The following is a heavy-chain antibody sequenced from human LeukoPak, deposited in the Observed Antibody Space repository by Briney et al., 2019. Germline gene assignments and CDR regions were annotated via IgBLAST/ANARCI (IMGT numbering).Heavy chain of an antibody. Sequence: PGGSLRLSCAVSGFTFSSYCMTWVRQAPGKGLEWVANIKQGGSGTYYVDSVKGRFAISRDTAKNSLYLQMNSLRAEDTAVYYCARGVLYSTDAFDIWGQGTMVIVSS. V-gene: IGHV3-7*01. CDR3: ARGVLYSTDAFDI. CDR1: GFTFSSYC. J-gene: IGHJ3*02. D-gene: IGHD5-18*01. CDR2: IKQGGSGT.